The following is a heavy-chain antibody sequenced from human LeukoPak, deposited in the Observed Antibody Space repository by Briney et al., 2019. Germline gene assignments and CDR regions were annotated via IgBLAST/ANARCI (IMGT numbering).Heavy chain of an antibody. CDR3: VRGHSGFDF. D-gene: IGHD4-23*01. J-gene: IGHJ4*02. V-gene: IGHV3-72*01. CDR2: SRNKDHRYTT. Sequence: GGSLRLSCAVSGFIFSDHYMDWVRQAPGKGLEWVGRSRNKDHRYTTEYAASVKGRFTISRDDSKNSLYLQMSSLKSEDTAVYYCVRGHSGFDFWGQGTLVTVSP. CDR1: GFIFSDHY.